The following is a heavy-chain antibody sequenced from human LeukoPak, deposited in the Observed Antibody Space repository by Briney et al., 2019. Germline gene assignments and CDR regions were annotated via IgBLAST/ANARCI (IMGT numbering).Heavy chain of an antibody. Sequence: KAGGSLRLSCAASGFALSDNWMHWVRQAPGKGLEWIGYIYYSGSTNYNPSLKSRVTISVDMSKNQFSLKLSSVTAADTAVYYCARRPYDFWSGYLDYWGQGTLVTVSS. V-gene: IGHV4-59*01. D-gene: IGHD3-3*01. CDR1: GFALSDNW. J-gene: IGHJ4*02. CDR2: IYYSGST. CDR3: ARRPYDFWSGYLDY.